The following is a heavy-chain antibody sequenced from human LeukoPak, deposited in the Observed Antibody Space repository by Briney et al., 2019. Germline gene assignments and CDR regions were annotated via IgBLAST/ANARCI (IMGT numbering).Heavy chain of an antibody. CDR2: IYHSGST. D-gene: IGHD2-2*01. CDR1: GGSISSGGYY. V-gene: IGHV4-30-2*01. J-gene: IGHJ4*02. CDR3: ARDYGVPAAFDY. Sequence: SETLSLTCTVSGGSISSGGYYWSWIRQPPGKGLEWIGYIYHSGSTYYNPSLKSRVTISVDRSKNQFSLKLSSVTAADTAVYYCARDYGVPAAFDYWGQGTLVTVSS.